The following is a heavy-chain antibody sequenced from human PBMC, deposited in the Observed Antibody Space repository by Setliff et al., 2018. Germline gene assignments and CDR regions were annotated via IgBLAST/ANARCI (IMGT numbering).Heavy chain of an antibody. CDR2: IHYSGST. Sequence: SETLSLTCTVSGGSISTFYWSWIRQSPERGLEWIAYIHYSGSTNQNPSLKSRVTISLDTPKNQFSLKLSYMTAADTAVYYCARFLDPRDGYQNSPGFDFWGQGALVTVSS. V-gene: IGHV4-59*01. CDR3: ARFLDPRDGYQNSPGFDF. D-gene: IGHD2-21*01. J-gene: IGHJ4*02. CDR1: GGSISTFY.